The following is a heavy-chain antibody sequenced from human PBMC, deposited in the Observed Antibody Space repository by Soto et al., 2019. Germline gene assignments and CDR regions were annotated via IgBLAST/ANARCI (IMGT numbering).Heavy chain of an antibody. CDR2: ISGSGGST. CDR1: GFTFSSYA. J-gene: IGHJ4*02. V-gene: IGHV3-23*01. Sequence: PGGSLRLSCAASGFTFSSYAMSWVRQAPGKGLEWVSAISGSGGSTYYADSVKGRFTISRDNSKNTLYLQMNSLRAEDTAVYYCAKYTKPITMKGTDLDYWGQGTLVTVSS. CDR3: AKYTKPITMKGTDLDY. D-gene: IGHD3-22*01.